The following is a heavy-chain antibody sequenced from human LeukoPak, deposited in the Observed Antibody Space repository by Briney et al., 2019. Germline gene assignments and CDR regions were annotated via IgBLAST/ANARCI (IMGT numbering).Heavy chain of an antibody. V-gene: IGHV4-34*01. CDR2: INHSGST. Sequence: SETLSLTCAVCGGSFTNYYWSWIRQPPGKGLEWIGEINHSGSTNYNPSLKSRVTISVDTSKNQFSLKLSSVTAADTAVYYCARECRAGTFGVVRSTLVYYYYYMDVWGKGTTVTVSS. D-gene: IGHD3-3*01. CDR3: ARECRAGTFGVVRSTLVYYYYYMDV. J-gene: IGHJ6*03. CDR1: GGSFTNYY.